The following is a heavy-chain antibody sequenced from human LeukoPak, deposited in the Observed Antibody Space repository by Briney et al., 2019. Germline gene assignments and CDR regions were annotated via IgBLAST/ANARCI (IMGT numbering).Heavy chain of an antibody. Sequence: ASVKVSCKASGYTFTGYYMHWVRQAPGQGLEWMGWINPNSGGTNYAQKFQGRVTMTGDTSISTAYMELSRLRSDDTAVYYCARDAGYSYGYCGYWGQGTLVTVSS. CDR2: INPNSGGT. V-gene: IGHV1-2*02. CDR1: GYTFTGYY. CDR3: ARDAGYSYGYCGY. J-gene: IGHJ4*02. D-gene: IGHD5-18*01.